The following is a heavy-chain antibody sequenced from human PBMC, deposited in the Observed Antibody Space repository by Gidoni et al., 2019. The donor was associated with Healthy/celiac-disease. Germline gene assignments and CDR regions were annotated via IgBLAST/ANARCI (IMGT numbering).Heavy chain of an antibody. V-gene: IGHV3-21*01. D-gene: IGHD3-3*01. J-gene: IGHJ4*02. CDR2: ISSSSSYK. Sequence: EVQLVESGGGLVKPGGSLRLSCAASGSTFSRYSMNWVRQAPGKGLEWVSSISSSSSYKYYADSVKGRFTISRDNAKNSLYLQMNSLRAEDTAVYYCARDKSGSPFNYWGQGTLVTVSS. CDR3: ARDKSGSPFNY. CDR1: GSTFSRYS.